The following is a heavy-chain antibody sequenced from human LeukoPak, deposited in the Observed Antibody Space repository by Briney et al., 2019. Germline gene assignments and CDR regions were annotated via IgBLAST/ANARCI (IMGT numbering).Heavy chain of an antibody. V-gene: IGHV4-59*11. J-gene: IGHJ4*02. Sequence: SETLSLTCNVSGVSISTHYWSWIRQSPGKGLEWIGYIYHNGITNYNPSLKSRVTISIDTSKNEFSLKLTSVTAADTAVYYCARANAVTTPNPDYWGQGTLVTVSS. CDR3: ARANAVTTPNPDY. CDR2: IYHNGIT. CDR1: GVSISTHY. D-gene: IGHD4-17*01.